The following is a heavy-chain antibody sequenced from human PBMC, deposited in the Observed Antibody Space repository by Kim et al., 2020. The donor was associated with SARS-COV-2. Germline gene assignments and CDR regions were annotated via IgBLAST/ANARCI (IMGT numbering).Heavy chain of an antibody. CDR3: ARAWGYSGYDYSRIAVAGTVFDY. CDR2: IYYSGST. D-gene: IGHD5-12*01. CDR1: GGSISSYY. Sequence: SETLSLTCTVSGGSISSYYWSWIRQPPGKGLEWIGYIYYSGSTNYNPSLKSRVTISVDTSKNQFSLKLSSVTAADTAVYYCARAWGYSGYDYSRIAVAGTVFDYWGQGTLVTVSS. J-gene: IGHJ4*02. V-gene: IGHV4-59*13.